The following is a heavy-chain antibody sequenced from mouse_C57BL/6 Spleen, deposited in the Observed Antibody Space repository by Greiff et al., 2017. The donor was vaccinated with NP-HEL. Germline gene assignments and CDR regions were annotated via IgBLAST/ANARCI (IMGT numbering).Heavy chain of an antibody. V-gene: IGHV1-15*01. CDR2: IDPETGGT. J-gene: IGHJ4*01. CDR3: TRVTAQATRAMDY. D-gene: IGHD3-2*02. CDR1: GYTFTDYE. Sequence: VQLQQSGAELVRPGASVTLSCKASGYTFTDYEMHWVKQTPVHGLEWIGAIDPETGGTAYNQKFKGKAILTADKSSSTAYMELRSLTSEDSAVYYCTRVTAQATRAMDYWGQGTSVTVSS.